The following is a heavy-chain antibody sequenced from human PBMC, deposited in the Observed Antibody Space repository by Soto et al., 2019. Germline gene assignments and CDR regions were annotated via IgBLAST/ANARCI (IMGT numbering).Heavy chain of an antibody. V-gene: IGHV1-46*01. Sequence: ASVKVSCKASGNTFTSYYMHWVRQAPGQGLEWMGIINPSGGSTSYAQKFQGRVTMTRDTSTSTVYMELSSLRSEDTAVHYCARVADYYDSTPGVFDIWGHGTLVTVSS. J-gene: IGHJ3*02. CDR3: ARVADYYDSTPGVFDI. CDR1: GNTFTSYY. D-gene: IGHD3-22*01. CDR2: INPSGGST.